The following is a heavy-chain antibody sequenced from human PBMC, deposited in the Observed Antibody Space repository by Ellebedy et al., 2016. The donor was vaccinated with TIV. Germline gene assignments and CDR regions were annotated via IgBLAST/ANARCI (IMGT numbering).Heavy chain of an antibody. CDR2: ISSSCITI. Sequence: PGGSLRLSCAASGFTFSSYEMNWVRQAPGKGREWVSYISSSCITIYYADSVKGRFTISRDNAKTSLYLQMNSLRAEDTAVYYCARDLWDILTGSNDAFDIWGQGTMVTVSS. CDR3: ARDLWDILTGSNDAFDI. J-gene: IGHJ3*02. D-gene: IGHD3-9*01. CDR1: GFTFSSYE. V-gene: IGHV3-48*03.